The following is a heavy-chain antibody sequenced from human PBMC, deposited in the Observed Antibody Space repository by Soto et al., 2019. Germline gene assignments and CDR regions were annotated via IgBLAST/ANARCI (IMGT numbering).Heavy chain of an antibody. Sequence: EVQLLESGGGLVQPGGSLGLSCVASGFTFTTYAMSWVRQAPGKGLEWISRISGSGANTWYAGSVQGRFIISRDNSKTTLSLHMTSLRAEDTAIYSCARDRATFDAWGQGTLVSVSS. CDR1: GFTFTTYA. D-gene: IGHD1-26*01. CDR3: ARDRATFDA. V-gene: IGHV3-23*01. CDR2: ISGSGANT. J-gene: IGHJ4*02.